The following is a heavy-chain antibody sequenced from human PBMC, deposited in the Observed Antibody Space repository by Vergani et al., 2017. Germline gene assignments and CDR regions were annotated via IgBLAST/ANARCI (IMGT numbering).Heavy chain of an antibody. V-gene: IGHV4-34*01. CDR1: GGSFSGYY. Sequence: QVQLQQWGAGLLKPSETLSLTCAVYGGSFSGYYWSWIRQPPGKGLEWIGEINHSGSTNYNPSLKSRVTISVDTSKNQFSLKLSSVTAADTAVYYCASRRALKVVVTSNWFDPWCQGTLVTVSS. D-gene: IGHD3-22*01. CDR2: INHSGST. CDR3: ASRRALKVVVTSNWFDP. J-gene: IGHJ5*02.